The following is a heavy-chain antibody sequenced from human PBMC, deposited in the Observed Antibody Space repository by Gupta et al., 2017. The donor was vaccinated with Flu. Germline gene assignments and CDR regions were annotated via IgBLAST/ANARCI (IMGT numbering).Heavy chain of an antibody. CDR2: INPSGGFT. Sequence: QVQLVQSGAEVKKPGASVKVSCKASGDTFTNYDMNWVRQAPGQGLEWLGLINPSGGFTSYAQKFQGRVTMTRDTSTSTVFMELNSLTFEDTAFYYCAAVRPCGGDCYFFDSWGQGTLVTVSS. CDR3: AAVRPCGGDCYFFDS. J-gene: IGHJ4*02. CDR1: GDTFTNYD. D-gene: IGHD2-21*02. V-gene: IGHV1-46*03.